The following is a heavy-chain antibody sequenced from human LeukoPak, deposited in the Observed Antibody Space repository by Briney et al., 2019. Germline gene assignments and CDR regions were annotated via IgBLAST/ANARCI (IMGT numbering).Heavy chain of an antibody. CDR3: VGGDRRED. V-gene: IGHV3-21*01. J-gene: IGHJ4*01. Sequence: GESLRLSCAASGFTFSTRTMNWVRQAPGKGLEWLSSIGSTSRDKYYADSVKGRFTISRDNADYSLYLQMNSLRAEDTAVYYRVGGDRREDWGHGTLVTVSS. CDR2: IGSTSRDK. CDR1: GFTFSTRT.